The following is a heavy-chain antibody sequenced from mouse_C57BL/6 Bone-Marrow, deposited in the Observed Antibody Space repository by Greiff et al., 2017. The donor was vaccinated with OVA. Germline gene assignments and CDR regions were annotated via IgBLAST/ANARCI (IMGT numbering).Heavy chain of an antibody. CDR2: ISHGGSYT. J-gene: IGHJ4*01. V-gene: IGHV5-4*01. CDR1: GFTFSSFA. CDR3: AIDYDYDLSMDY. Sequence: EVKLLESGGGLVKPGASLKLSCAASGFTFSSFAMSWVRQTPEKSLEWVATISHGGSYTYYPDNVKGRFTISRDNAKNNMYLQISHLKSEDTAMYYCAIDYDYDLSMDYWGQGTAVTVSA. D-gene: IGHD2-4*01.